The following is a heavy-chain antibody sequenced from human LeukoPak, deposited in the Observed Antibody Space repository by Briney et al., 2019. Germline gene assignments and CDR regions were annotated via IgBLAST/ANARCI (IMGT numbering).Heavy chain of an antibody. V-gene: IGHV3-11*04. CDR2: LCSSGSTI. CDR1: GFTLSDYY. CDR3: ARSGYYYDSSGYYLDY. D-gene: IGHD3-22*01. J-gene: IGHJ4*02. Sequence: GSLRLFCAASGFTLSDYYMSWVRQAPGEGLEGVSLLCSSGSTIYYADSAKGRFTISRDNAKNSLYLQMNSLRAEDTAVYYCARSGYYYDSSGYYLDYWGQGTLVTVSS.